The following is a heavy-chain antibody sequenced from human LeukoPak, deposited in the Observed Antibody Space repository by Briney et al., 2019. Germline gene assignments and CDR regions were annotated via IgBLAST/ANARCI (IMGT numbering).Heavy chain of an antibody. J-gene: IGHJ4*02. CDR1: GYTFTGFY. Sequence: EASVKVSCKASGYTFTGFYIHWVRQAPGQGLEWMGWIYSDSGDTDYAQKFQGWVTMTRDTSISTAYMELSRLTSDDTAVYYCARSAGSAFFDYWGQGTLVTVSS. D-gene: IGHD2-15*01. CDR3: ARSAGSAFFDY. V-gene: IGHV1-2*04. CDR2: IYSDSGDT.